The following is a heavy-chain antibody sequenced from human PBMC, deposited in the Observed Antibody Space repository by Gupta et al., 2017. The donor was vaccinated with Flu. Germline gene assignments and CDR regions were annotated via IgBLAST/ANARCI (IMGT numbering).Heavy chain of an antibody. J-gene: IGHJ5*02. Sequence: QVQLQESGPGLVKPSKTLSLTCTVSGGSIRSGGYYCSWIHQPPGKGLEWIGYIYYSGSTYYNPSLKSRVTISVDTSKNQFSLKLSSVTAADTAVYYCARDIIAAAGTGRPFNWFDPWGQGTLVTVSS. D-gene: IGHD6-13*01. CDR2: IYYSGST. V-gene: IGHV4-31*03. CDR1: GGSIRSGGYY. CDR3: ARDIIAAAGTGRPFNWFDP.